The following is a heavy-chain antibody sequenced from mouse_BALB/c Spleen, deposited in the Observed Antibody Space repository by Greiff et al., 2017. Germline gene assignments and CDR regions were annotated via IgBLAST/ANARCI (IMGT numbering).Heavy chain of an antibody. CDR1: GFNIKDYY. Sequence: VQLQQSGAELVRSGASVKLSCTASGFNIKDYYMHWVKQRPEQGLEWIGWIDPENGDTEYAPKFQGKATMTADTSSNTAYLQLSSLTSEDTAVYYCTLPGDGNYWGQGTLVTVSA. J-gene: IGHJ3*01. CDR2: IDPENGDT. CDR3: TLPGDGNY. D-gene: IGHD2-1*01. V-gene: IGHV14-4*02.